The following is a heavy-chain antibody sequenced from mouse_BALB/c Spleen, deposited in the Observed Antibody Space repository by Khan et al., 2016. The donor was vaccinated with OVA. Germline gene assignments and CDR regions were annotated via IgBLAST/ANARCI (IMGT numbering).Heavy chain of an antibody. CDR2: IDPTTDYT. Sequence: VQLQESGAELAKPGASLKMSCTASGYTFTTYWIHWVKQRPGQGLEWIGYIDPTTDYTEYNQRFKDKATLTTDKSSSTAYMQLTNLTSEDSAVYYCARRGLDGIFAYWGQGTLVTVST. D-gene: IGHD2-13*01. J-gene: IGHJ3*01. V-gene: IGHV1-7*01. CDR3: ARRGLDGIFAY. CDR1: GYTFTTYW.